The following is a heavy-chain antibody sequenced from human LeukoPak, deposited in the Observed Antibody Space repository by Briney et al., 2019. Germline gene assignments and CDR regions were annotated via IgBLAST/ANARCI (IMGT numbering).Heavy chain of an antibody. J-gene: IGHJ4*02. CDR3: ARGGGYHLPGDY. Sequence: PSETLSLTCTFSGGSINSGGYYWNWIRQPPGKGLEWIGYIYHSGSTYYNPSLKSRVTISVDTSKNQFSLKLSSVTAADTAVYYCARGGGYHLPGDYWGQGTLVTVSS. CDR2: IYHSGST. V-gene: IGHV4-30-2*01. CDR1: GGSINSGGYY. D-gene: IGHD1-26*01.